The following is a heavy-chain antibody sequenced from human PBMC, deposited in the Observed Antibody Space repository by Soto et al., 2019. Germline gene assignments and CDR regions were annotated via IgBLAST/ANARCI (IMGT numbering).Heavy chain of an antibody. V-gene: IGHV3-30*03. CDR3: ARGTSSPLNLDYGIDG. CDR1: GFTFSSYG. Sequence: QMQLVESGGGVVQPGRSLRLSCAASGFTFSSYGMHWVRQAPGKGLEWVAVISYDGADEYYTDSVKGRFTIARDNSKNTQYLQMKSLRIEGTGVVFCARGTSSPLNLDYGIDGWGQGTAVTGSS. CDR2: ISYDGADE. J-gene: IGHJ6*02. D-gene: IGHD6-6*01.